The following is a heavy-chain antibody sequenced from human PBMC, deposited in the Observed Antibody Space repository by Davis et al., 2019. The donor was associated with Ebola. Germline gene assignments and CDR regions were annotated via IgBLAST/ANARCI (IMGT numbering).Heavy chain of an antibody. V-gene: IGHV4-39*07. CDR3: ARGRGYGDLNWFDP. Sequence: SETLSLTCNVSGGSFSTNRYFWGWIRQPPGKGLAWIGSFYYTGDTYYNPSLKSRVTISVDTSKNQFSLKLSSVTAADTAVYYCARGRGYGDLNWFDPWGQGTLVTVSS. J-gene: IGHJ5*02. CDR2: FYYTGDT. D-gene: IGHD4-17*01. CDR1: GGSFSTNRYF.